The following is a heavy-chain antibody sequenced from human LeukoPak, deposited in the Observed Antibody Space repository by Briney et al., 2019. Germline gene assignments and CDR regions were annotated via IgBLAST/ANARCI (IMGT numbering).Heavy chain of an antibody. D-gene: IGHD6-25*01. Sequence: ASVKVSCKASGYYYRDYYIHWVRHAPGQGLEWVGWINPQSGGTRYAPRFQGRVTMSSDTSINTAYMELRRLTSDDTAVFYCARVYRLYERTYPAGYDIWGQGTGVTVSS. V-gene: IGHV1-2*02. CDR2: INPQSGGT. CDR3: ARVYRLYERTYPAGYDI. J-gene: IGHJ3*02. CDR1: GYYYRDYY.